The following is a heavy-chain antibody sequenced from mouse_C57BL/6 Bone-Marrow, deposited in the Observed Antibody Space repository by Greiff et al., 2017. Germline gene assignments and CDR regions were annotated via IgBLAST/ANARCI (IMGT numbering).Heavy chain of an antibody. J-gene: IGHJ1*03. CDR3: ARQRGYWYFDV. V-gene: IGHV5-6*02. Sequence: EVKLVESGGDLVKPGGSLKLSCAASGFTFSSYGMSWVRQTPDKRLEWVATISSGGSYTYYPDSVKGRVTISRDNAKNTLYLQMSSLKSEDTAMYYCARQRGYWYFDVWGTGTTVTVSS. CDR2: ISSGGSYT. CDR1: GFTFSSYG.